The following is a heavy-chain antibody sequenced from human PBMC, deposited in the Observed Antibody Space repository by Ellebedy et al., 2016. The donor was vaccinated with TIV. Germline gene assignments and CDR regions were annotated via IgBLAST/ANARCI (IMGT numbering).Heavy chain of an antibody. Sequence: GESLKISCAASGFTFSSYAMSWVRQAPGKGLEWVSTISNTGSRTYYEDSVEGRFIISRDNSKKTLYPQMNSLRAEDTAVYYCAKGRGGGSDSSAPRYYFDYWGLGTLVTVSS. CDR2: ISNTGSRT. V-gene: IGHV3-23*01. J-gene: IGHJ4*02. CDR3: AKGRGGGSDSSAPRYYFDY. CDR1: GFTFSSYA. D-gene: IGHD3-22*01.